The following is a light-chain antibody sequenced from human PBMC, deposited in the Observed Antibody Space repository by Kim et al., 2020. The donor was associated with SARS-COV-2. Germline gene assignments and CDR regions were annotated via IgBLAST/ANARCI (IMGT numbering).Light chain of an antibody. CDR3: HQYGNTPRT. Sequence: LSPRDSATLSFSASQSVKNHYFAWYHQKPGHAPMLLIYDASSRATGIPDKFSGSGSGTDFTLTISRLEPEDCAVYYCHQYGNTPRTFGQGTKLEI. CDR2: DAS. J-gene: IGKJ2*01. CDR1: QSVKNHY. V-gene: IGKV3-20*01.